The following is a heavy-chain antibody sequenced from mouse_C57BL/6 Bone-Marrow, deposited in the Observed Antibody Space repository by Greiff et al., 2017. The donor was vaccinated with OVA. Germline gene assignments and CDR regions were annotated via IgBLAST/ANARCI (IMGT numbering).Heavy chain of an antibody. Sequence: EVKLMESGGGLVQPGGSLKLSCAASGFTFSDYYMYWVRQTPEKRLEWVAYISNGGGSTYYPDTVKGRFTLSRDTAKNTLYLQMSRLKSEDTAMYYCASGITTVASSLFDAMDYWGQGTSVTVSS. D-gene: IGHD1-1*01. J-gene: IGHJ4*01. CDR1: GFTFSDYY. CDR2: ISNGGGST. CDR3: ASGITTVASSLFDAMDY. V-gene: IGHV5-12*01.